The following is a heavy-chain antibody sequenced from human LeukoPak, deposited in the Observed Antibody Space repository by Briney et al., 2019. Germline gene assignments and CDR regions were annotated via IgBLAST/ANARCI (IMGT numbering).Heavy chain of an antibody. J-gene: IGHJ5*02. V-gene: IGHV1-46*01. D-gene: IGHD6-13*01. Sequence: ASVKVSCKASGGTFSSYAISWVRQAPGQGLEWMGIINPSGGSTSYAQKFQGRVTMTRDTSTSTVYMELSSLRSEDTAVYYCARDRSEQQLVPHNWFDPWGQGTLVTVSS. CDR1: GGTFSSYA. CDR2: INPSGGST. CDR3: ARDRSEQQLVPHNWFDP.